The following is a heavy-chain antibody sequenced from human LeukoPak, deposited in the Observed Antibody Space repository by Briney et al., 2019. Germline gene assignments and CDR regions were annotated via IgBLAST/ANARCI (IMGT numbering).Heavy chain of an antibody. CDR1: GFTFISYW. J-gene: IGHJ4*02. CDR2: IDSDGSGP. V-gene: IGHV3-74*01. Sequence: PGGSLSLSCAASGFTFISYWLHWVRQTPGKGLVWVSLIDSDGSGPTYADSVKGRFTISRDNSKNTLYLQMNSLRAEDTAVYYCARDSIAVPGDFDFWGQGTLVTVSS. D-gene: IGHD6-19*01. CDR3: ARDSIAVPGDFDF.